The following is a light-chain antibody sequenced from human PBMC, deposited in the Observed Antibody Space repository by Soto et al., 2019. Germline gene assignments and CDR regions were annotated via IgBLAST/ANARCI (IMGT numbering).Light chain of an antibody. CDR2: DAS. CDR1: QSISSW. J-gene: IGKJ1*01. V-gene: IGKV1-5*01. CDR3: QQYNSYWT. Sequence: DIQRTQSPSTLSASIGYRVTITCRASQSISSWLAWYQQKPGKAPKLLIYDASSLESGVPSRFSGSGSGTEFTLTISSLQPDDFATYYCQQYNSYWTFGQGTK.